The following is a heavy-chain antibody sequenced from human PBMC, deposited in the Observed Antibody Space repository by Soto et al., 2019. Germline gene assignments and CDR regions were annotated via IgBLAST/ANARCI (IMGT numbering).Heavy chain of an antibody. CDR1: GFTFSSYG. Sequence: QVQLVESGGGVVQPGRSLRLSCAASGFTFSSYGMHWVRQAPGKGLEWVAVISYDGSNKYYADSVKGRFTISRDNSKNTLYLQMNSLRAEDTAVYYCAKDRRGPGGDYNPIHYYYYGMDVWGQGTTVTVSS. CDR2: ISYDGSNK. D-gene: IGHD4-17*01. V-gene: IGHV3-30*18. J-gene: IGHJ6*02. CDR3: AKDRRGPGGDYNPIHYYYYGMDV.